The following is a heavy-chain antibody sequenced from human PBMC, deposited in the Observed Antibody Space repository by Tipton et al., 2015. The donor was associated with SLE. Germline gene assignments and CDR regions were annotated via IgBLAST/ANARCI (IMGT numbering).Heavy chain of an antibody. Sequence: TLSLTCAVYGGSFSGYYWSWIRQPPRKGLEWIGEINHSGSTNYNPSLKSRVTISVDTSKNQFSLKLSSVTAADTAVYYCASPGSSAPGPYFQHWGQGTLVTVSS. J-gene: IGHJ1*01. V-gene: IGHV4-34*01. CDR3: ASPGSSAPGPYFQH. CDR2: INHSGST. D-gene: IGHD6-25*01. CDR1: GGSFSGYY.